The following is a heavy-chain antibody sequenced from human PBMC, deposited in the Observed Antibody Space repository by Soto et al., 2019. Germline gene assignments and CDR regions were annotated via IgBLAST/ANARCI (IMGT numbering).Heavy chain of an antibody. CDR1: GFTFGDYA. CDR3: TRCRYFDWYIDFDY. J-gene: IGHJ4*02. D-gene: IGHD3-9*01. CDR2: IRSKAYGGTT. Sequence: GGSLRLSCTASGFTFGDYAMSWFRQAPGKGLEWVGFIRSKAYGGTTEYAASVKGRFTISRDDSKSIAYLQMNSLKTEDTAVYYCTRCRYFDWYIDFDYWGQGTLVTVSS. V-gene: IGHV3-49*03.